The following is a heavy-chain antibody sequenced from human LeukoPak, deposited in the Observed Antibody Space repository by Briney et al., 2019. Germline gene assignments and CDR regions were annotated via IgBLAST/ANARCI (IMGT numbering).Heavy chain of an antibody. D-gene: IGHD6-13*01. CDR1: GFTFSSYE. CDR3: ARVGYSSSLSAFDI. J-gene: IGHJ3*02. Sequence: GGSLRLSCAASGFTFSSYEMNWVRQAPGKGLEWVSYISSSGSTIYYADSVKGRFTISRDNARNSLYLQMNSLRAEDTAVYYCARVGYSSSLSAFDIWGQGTMVTVSS. V-gene: IGHV3-48*03. CDR2: ISSSGSTI.